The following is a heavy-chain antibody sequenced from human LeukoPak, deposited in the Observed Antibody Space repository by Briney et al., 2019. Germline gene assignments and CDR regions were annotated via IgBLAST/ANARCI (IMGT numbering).Heavy chain of an antibody. J-gene: IGHJ6*02. Sequence: ASVKVSCKASGYTFTSYGISWVRQAPGQGLAWMGWISAYNGNTNYAQKLQGRVTMTTDTSTSTAYMELRSLRSDDTAVYYCASPYSSGRYYYYYGMDVWGQGTTVTVSS. CDR2: ISAYNGNT. V-gene: IGHV1-18*01. CDR3: ASPYSSGRYYYYYGMDV. D-gene: IGHD6-19*01. CDR1: GYTFTSYG.